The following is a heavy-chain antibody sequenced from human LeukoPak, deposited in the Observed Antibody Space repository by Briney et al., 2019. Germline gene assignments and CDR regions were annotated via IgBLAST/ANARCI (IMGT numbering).Heavy chain of an antibody. D-gene: IGHD3-10*01. CDR2: ISHSGST. CDR1: GGSFSGYH. V-gene: IGHV4-34*01. Sequence: PSETLSLTCAVYGGSFSGYHWSWIRQPPGKGLEWIGEISHSGSTSYNPSLESRATISVDTPKNQLSLKMSSVTAADTAVYYCARETMVRGVISGWFDPWGQGTLVTVSS. CDR3: ARETMVRGVISGWFDP. J-gene: IGHJ5*02.